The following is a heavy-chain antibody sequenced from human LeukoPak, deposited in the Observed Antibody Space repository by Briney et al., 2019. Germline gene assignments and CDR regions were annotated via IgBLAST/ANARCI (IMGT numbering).Heavy chain of an antibody. V-gene: IGHV4-39*01. Sequence: SETLSLTCTVSGGSISSSSYYWGWIRQPPGKGLEWIGSIYYSGSTYYNPSLKSRVTISVDTSKNQFSLKLSSVTAADTAVYYCARGGAVAGFVWARYYYGMDVWGQGTTVTVSS. D-gene: IGHD6-19*01. CDR1: GGSISSSSYY. J-gene: IGHJ6*02. CDR2: IYYSGST. CDR3: ARGGAVAGFVWARYYYGMDV.